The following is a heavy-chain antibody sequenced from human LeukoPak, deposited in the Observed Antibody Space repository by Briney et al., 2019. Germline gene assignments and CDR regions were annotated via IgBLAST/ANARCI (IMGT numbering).Heavy chain of an antibody. CDR3: AKDRRGSYGRGLDY. CDR2: ISGSGGST. J-gene: IGHJ4*02. CDR1: GFTFSSYA. D-gene: IGHD1-26*01. Sequence: PGASLRLSCAASGFTFSSYAMSWVRQAPGKGLEWVSAISGSGGSTYYADSVKGRLTISRDNSKNTLYLQMNSLRAEDTAVYYCAKDRRGSYGRGLDYWGQGTLVTVSS. V-gene: IGHV3-23*01.